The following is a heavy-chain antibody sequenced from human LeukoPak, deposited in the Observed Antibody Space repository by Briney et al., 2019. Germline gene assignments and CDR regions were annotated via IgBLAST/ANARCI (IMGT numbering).Heavy chain of an antibody. J-gene: IGHJ4*02. V-gene: IGHV3-23*01. CDR3: AKDLEDILTGPHTHKDY. CDR2: IGGSGGST. CDR1: GFTFSSYG. Sequence: GGSLRLSCAASGFTFSSYGMSWVRQAPGKGLEWVSAIGGSGGSTYYADSVKGRFTISRDNSKNTLYLQMNSLRAEDTAVYYCAKDLEDILTGPHTHKDYWGQGTLVTVSS. D-gene: IGHD3-9*01.